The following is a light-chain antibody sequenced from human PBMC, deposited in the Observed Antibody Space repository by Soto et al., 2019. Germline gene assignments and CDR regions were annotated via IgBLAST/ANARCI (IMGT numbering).Light chain of an antibody. Sequence: HSALTQPRSVSGSPGQSVTISCTGTSSDVGGYNYVSWYQQHPGKAPNLMIYDVSKRPSGVPDRFSGSKSGNTASLTISGLQAEDEADYYCCSYAGSYVFGTGTKRTVL. J-gene: IGLJ1*01. CDR2: DVS. CDR3: CSYAGSYV. CDR1: SSDVGGYNY. V-gene: IGLV2-11*01.